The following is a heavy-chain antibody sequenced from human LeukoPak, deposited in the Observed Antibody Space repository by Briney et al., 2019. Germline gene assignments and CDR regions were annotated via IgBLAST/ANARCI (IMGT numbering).Heavy chain of an antibody. CDR3: ASSGVAAAGTLDY. Sequence: LRLSCAASGFTFSDYYMSWIRQPPGKGLEWIGYSSYSGSTSYNPSLNSRVTISVDTSKNQFSLRLSSVTAADTAVYYCASSGVAAAGTLDYWGQGTLVTVSS. CDR1: GFTFSDYY. J-gene: IGHJ4*02. V-gene: IGHV4-30-4*08. CDR2: SSYSGST. D-gene: IGHD6-13*01.